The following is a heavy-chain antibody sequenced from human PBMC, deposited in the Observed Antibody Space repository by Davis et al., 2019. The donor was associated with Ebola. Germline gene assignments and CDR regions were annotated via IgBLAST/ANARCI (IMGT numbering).Heavy chain of an antibody. CDR1: GFTFSSYA. J-gene: IGHJ5*02. V-gene: IGHV3-23*01. Sequence: GESLKISCAASGFTFSSYAMSWVRQAPGKGLEWVSAISGSGGSTYYADSVKGRFTISRDNSKNTLYLQMNSLRAEDTAVYYCAKDRWNRNWFDPWGQGTLVTVSS. CDR3: AKDRWNRNWFDP. D-gene: IGHD1-1*01. CDR2: ISGSGGST.